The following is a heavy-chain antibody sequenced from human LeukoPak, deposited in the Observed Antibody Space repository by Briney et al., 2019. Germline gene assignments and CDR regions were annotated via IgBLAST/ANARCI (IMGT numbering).Heavy chain of an antibody. CDR3: AKGIRYFDPMGY. D-gene: IGHD3-9*01. Sequence: GGSLRLSCAASGFTFNVYGIHWVRQAPGKGLEWVAVIWNDGSNKYYADSVKGRFTISRDNSKNTLYLQMNSLRAEDTAVYYCAKGIRYFDPMGYWGQGTLVTVSS. CDR1: GFTFNVYG. CDR2: IWNDGSNK. V-gene: IGHV3-33*06. J-gene: IGHJ4*02.